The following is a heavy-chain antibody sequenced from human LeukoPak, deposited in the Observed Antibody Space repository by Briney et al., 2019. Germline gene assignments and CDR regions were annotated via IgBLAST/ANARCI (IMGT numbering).Heavy chain of an antibody. CDR2: IYPGDSDT. D-gene: IGHD6-19*01. V-gene: IGHV5-51*01. Sequence: GESLKISCKGSGYRFSSYWIAWVRQMPGEGLEWMGIIYPGDSDTRYSPSFQGQVTISADKSISTAYLQWSSLKASDTAMYYCARRQSSGWSDYWGQGTLVTVSS. J-gene: IGHJ4*02. CDR1: GYRFSSYW. CDR3: ARRQSSGWSDY.